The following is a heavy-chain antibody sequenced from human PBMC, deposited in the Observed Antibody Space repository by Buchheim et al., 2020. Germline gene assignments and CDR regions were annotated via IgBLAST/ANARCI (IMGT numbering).Heavy chain of an antibody. Sequence: QVQLQESGPGLVKPSGTLSLTCAVSGGSISSSNWWSWVRQPPGKGLEWIGEIYHSGSTKYNPSLKTRVTLPVHKSKNQFSLKLSSVTAADTAVYYCARERWGSSSWSPYNWFDPWGQGTL. J-gene: IGHJ5*02. CDR1: GGSISSSNW. CDR3: ARERWGSSSWSPYNWFDP. V-gene: IGHV4-4*02. CDR2: IYHSGST. D-gene: IGHD6-13*01.